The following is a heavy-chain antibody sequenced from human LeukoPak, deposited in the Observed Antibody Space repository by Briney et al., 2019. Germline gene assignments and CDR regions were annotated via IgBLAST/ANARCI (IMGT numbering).Heavy chain of an antibody. CDR2: ISDIGTTQ. J-gene: IGHJ3*02. CDR3: ARDRSKVTAYDDALDI. Sequence: GGSLRLSCSASGFTFSNYELNWVRQAPGKGLEWVSYISDIGTTQHYADSVKGRFTISRDNAKNSLYLQMNSLTAEDTAAYYCARDRSKVTAYDDALDIWGQGRMVIVSS. V-gene: IGHV3-48*03. D-gene: IGHD2-21*02. CDR1: GFTFSNYE.